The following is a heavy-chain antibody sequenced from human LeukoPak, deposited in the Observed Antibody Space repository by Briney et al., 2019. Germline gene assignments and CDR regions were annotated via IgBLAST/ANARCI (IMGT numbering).Heavy chain of an antibody. CDR3: ARSRIVGATNPLGY. J-gene: IGHJ4*02. CDR2: INPNSGGT. V-gene: IGHV1-2*02. D-gene: IGHD1-26*01. Sequence: ASVKVSCKASGYTFTAYYMHWVRQAPGQGLEWMGWINPNSGGTNYAQKFQGRVTMTRDTSISTAYMELSRLRSDDTAVYYCARSRIVGATNPLGYWGQGTLVTVSS. CDR1: GYTFTAYY.